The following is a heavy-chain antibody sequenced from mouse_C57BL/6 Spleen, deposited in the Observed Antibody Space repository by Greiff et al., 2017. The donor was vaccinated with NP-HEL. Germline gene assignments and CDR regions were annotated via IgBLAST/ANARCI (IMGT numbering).Heavy chain of an antibody. CDR1: GFTFSSYA. J-gene: IGHJ4*01. CDR3: TRAGWSPYAMDY. D-gene: IGHD1-1*02. CDR2: ISSGGDYI. V-gene: IGHV5-9-1*02. Sequence: EVKVVESGEGLVKPGGSLKLSCAASGFTFSSYAMSWVRQTPEKRLEWVAYISSGGDYIYYAVTVKGRFNISRDNARNTLYLQMSSLKSEDTAMYYCTRAGWSPYAMDYWGQGTSVTVSS.